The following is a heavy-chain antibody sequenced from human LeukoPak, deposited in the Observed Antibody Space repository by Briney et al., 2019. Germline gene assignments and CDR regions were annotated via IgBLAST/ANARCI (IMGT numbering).Heavy chain of an antibody. CDR2: IYHSGST. Sequence: SETLSLTCTVSGDSIISGSFYWSWIRQPPGKGLEWIGYIYHSGSTYYNPSLKSRVTISVDRSKNQFSLKLSSVTAADTAVYYCARTDLEMATISYWGQGTLVTVSS. D-gene: IGHD5-24*01. CDR1: GDSIISGSFY. CDR3: ARTDLEMATISY. V-gene: IGHV4-30-2*01. J-gene: IGHJ4*02.